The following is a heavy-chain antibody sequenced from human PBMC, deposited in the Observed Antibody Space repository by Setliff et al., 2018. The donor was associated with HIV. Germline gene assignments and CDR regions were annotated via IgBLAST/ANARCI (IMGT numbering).Heavy chain of an antibody. D-gene: IGHD3-22*01. J-gene: IGHJ4*02. Sequence: SETLSLTCAVYGGSFNDYYWTWIRQPPGKGLEWIGEIDHSGNIKYHASLKSRVTISKDTSKNQFSLRLRSVTAADTALYYCARLGRAIDRGGYSLRFDYWGQGTLVTVSS. CDR3: ARLGRAIDRGGYSLRFDY. CDR1: GGSFNDYY. V-gene: IGHV4-34*01. CDR2: IDHSGNI.